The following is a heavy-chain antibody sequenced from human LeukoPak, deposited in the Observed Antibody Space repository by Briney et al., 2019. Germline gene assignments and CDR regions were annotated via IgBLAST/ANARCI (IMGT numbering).Heavy chain of an antibody. V-gene: IGHV3-30*02. J-gene: IGHJ3*02. CDR2: IRYDGSNK. CDR3: ASLTHSYDAFDI. Sequence: GGSLRLSCAASGFTFSSYGMHWVRQAPGKGLEWVAFIRYDGSNKYYADSVKGRFTISRDNSKNMLYLQMNSLRAEDTAVYYCASLTHSYDAFDIWGQGTMVTVSS. CDR1: GFTFSSYG. D-gene: IGHD2-21*01.